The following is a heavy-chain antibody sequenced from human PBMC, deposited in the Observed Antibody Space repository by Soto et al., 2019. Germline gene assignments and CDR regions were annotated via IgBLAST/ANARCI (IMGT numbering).Heavy chain of an antibody. V-gene: IGHV3-7*01. D-gene: IGHD1-26*01. CDR2: INDDGGST. CDR1: GYTISNLS. CDR3: ARDVGCSLDL. Sequence: PAETLSLTCTVSGYTISNLSLNWVRQRPGRGMEWVAKINDDGGSTNSADSVRGRFTISRDKAKNALFLKMNTLRVEDTAIYFCARDVGCSLDLWGRGTLVTVSS. J-gene: IGHJ5*02.